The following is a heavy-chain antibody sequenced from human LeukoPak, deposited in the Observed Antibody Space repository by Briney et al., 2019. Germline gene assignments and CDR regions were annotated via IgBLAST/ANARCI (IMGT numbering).Heavy chain of an antibody. J-gene: IGHJ4*02. CDR2: IIPIFGTA. Sequence: ASVKVSCKASGGTFSSYAISWVRQAPGQGLEWMGWIIPIFGTANYAQKFQGRVTITTDESTSTAYMELSSLRSEDTAVYYCARDILGYYDSSGYYSDYWGQGTLVTVSS. CDR1: GGTFSSYA. V-gene: IGHV1-69*05. D-gene: IGHD3-22*01. CDR3: ARDILGYYDSSGYYSDY.